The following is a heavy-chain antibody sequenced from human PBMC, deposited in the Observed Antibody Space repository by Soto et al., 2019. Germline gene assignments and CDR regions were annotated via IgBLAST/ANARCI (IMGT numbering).Heavy chain of an antibody. CDR3: ARDMGIEVAGPRDY. CDR2: IYYSGST. CDR1: GGSVSSGSYY. J-gene: IGHJ4*02. V-gene: IGHV4-61*01. D-gene: IGHD6-19*01. Sequence: PSETLSLTCTVSGGSVSSGSYYWSWIRQPPGKGLEWIGYIYYSGSTNYNPSLKGRVTISVDTSKNQFSLKLSSVTAADTAVYYCARDMGIEVAGPRDYWGQGTLVTVSS.